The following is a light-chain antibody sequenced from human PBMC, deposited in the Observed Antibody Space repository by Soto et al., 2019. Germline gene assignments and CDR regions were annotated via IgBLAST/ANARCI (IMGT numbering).Light chain of an antibody. J-gene: IGKJ1*01. CDR1: QSIGRY. V-gene: IGKV3-15*01. CDR3: QQYKHWPWT. CDR2: GGS. Sequence: EIVMTQSPATLSVSPGESATLSCTASQSIGRYLGWYQQKPGQAPRILIHGGSTRAIGVPDRFSGSWSGTELTLSISSLESDDSAIYYCQQYKHWPWTFGQGTKVDIK.